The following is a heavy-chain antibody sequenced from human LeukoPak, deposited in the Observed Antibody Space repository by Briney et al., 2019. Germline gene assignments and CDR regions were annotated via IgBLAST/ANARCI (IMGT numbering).Heavy chain of an antibody. CDR2: INPSGGST. CDR3: ARGPLSDSWFDP. D-gene: IGHD3-16*02. J-gene: IGHJ5*02. Sequence: ASVKVSCKASGYTFTSYYMHWVRQAPGQGLEWMGIINPSGGSTSYAQKFQGRVTITADKSTSTAYMELSSLRSEDTAVYYCARGPLSDSWFDPWGQGTLVTVSS. CDR1: GYTFTSYY. V-gene: IGHV1-46*01.